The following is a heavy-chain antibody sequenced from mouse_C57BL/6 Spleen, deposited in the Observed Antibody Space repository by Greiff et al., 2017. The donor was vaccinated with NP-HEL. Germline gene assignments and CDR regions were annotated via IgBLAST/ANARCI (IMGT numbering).Heavy chain of an antibody. CDR3: AIARYYGSSYEEVYAMDY. Sequence: QVQLQQPGAELVKPGASVKVSCKASGYTFTSYWMHWVKQRPGQGLEWIGRIHPSDSDTNYNQKFKGKATLTVDKSSSTAYMRLSSLTSEDSAVYYCAIARYYGSSYEEVYAMDYWGQGTSVTVSS. CDR1: GYTFTSYW. V-gene: IGHV1-74*01. CDR2: IHPSDSDT. D-gene: IGHD1-1*01. J-gene: IGHJ4*01.